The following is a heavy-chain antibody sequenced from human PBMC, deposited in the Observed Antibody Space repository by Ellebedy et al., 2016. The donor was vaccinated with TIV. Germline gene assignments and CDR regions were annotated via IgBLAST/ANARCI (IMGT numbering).Heavy chain of an antibody. CDR1: GFTFRRFG. V-gene: IGHV3-23*01. J-gene: IGHJ6*02. CDR3: AKADVGFFDSSGKFRTSQYFGMDV. CDR2: IGGST. Sequence: GGSLRLXCAASGFTFRRFGMHWVRQSPGKGLEWVSAIGGSTYYADSVKGRFTIYRDNSKNTLFLQMNNLRAEDTARYYCAKADVGFFDSSGKFRTSQYFGMDVWGQGTTVTVSS. D-gene: IGHD3-3*01.